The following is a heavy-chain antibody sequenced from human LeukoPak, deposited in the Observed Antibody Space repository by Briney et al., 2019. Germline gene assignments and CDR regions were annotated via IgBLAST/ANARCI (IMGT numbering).Heavy chain of an antibody. D-gene: IGHD2-15*01. J-gene: IGHJ4*02. CDR3: TPFDY. CDR2: ISSSSSTI. CDR1: GFTFSNYS. Sequence: GGSLRLSCAASGFTFSNYSMNWVRQAPGKGLEWVSYISSSSSTIYYADSVRGRFTISRDNAKNSLHLQMNSLRDEDTAVYYCTPFDYWGQGTLVSVSS. V-gene: IGHV3-48*02.